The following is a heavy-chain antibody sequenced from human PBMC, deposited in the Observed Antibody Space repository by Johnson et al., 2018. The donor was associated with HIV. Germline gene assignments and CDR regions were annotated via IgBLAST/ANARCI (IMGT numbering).Heavy chain of an antibody. D-gene: IGHD3-10*01. Sequence: VQLVESGGGLVKPGGSLRLTCAASGLTFSDAWMSWVRQAPGKGLEWVGRIKSKTDGGTYAYAAPVKGRFTISRDDSKNTLYLQMNSLKTEDTAVYYVTTDRGGSSDAFDIWGQGTMVTVSS. CDR1: GLTFSDAW. CDR3: TTDRGGSSDAFDI. CDR2: IKSKTDGGTY. V-gene: IGHV3-15*01. J-gene: IGHJ3*02.